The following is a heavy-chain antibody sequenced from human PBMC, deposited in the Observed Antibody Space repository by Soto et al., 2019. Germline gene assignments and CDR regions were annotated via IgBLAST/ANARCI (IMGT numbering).Heavy chain of an antibody. J-gene: IGHJ4*02. Sequence: EVQLLESGGGLVQPGGSLRLSCVASGFTFSSNSMTWVRQAPGKGLEWISDITRSSEIITYADSLKGRITVSRDNAKNSVYLQINILRGEDTAVYYCARVLTTGWPLDYWGQGTLVTVSS. CDR1: GFTFSSNS. V-gene: IGHV3-48*01. CDR3: ARVLTTGWPLDY. D-gene: IGHD6-19*01. CDR2: ITRSSEII.